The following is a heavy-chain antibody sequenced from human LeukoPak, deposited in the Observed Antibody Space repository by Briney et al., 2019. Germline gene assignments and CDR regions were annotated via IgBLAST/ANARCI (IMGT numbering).Heavy chain of an antibody. D-gene: IGHD1-26*01. V-gene: IGHV4-34*01. Sequence: SETLSLTCAVYGGSFSGYYWSWIRQPPGKELEWIGEINHSGSTNYNPSLKSRVTISVDTSKNQFSLKLSSVTAADTAVYYCARVSGSGSYHVDYWGQGTLVTVSS. CDR2: INHSGST. J-gene: IGHJ4*02. CDR1: GGSFSGYY. CDR3: ARVSGSGSYHVDY.